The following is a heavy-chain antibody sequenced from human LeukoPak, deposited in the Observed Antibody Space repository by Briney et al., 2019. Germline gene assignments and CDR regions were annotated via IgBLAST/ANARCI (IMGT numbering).Heavy chain of an antibody. CDR2: IQRDGSET. Sequence: GGSLRLSCAASGFSFRSHWMSWVRQAPGRGLEWLANIQRDGSETYYVDSVKGRFTISRDNAKNSLYLQMDSLRAEDTAMYYCAREILEPGKTHEYWGQGTLVTVSS. V-gene: IGHV3-7*01. CDR3: AREILEPGKTHEY. CDR1: GFSFRSHW. D-gene: IGHD1-1*01. J-gene: IGHJ4*02.